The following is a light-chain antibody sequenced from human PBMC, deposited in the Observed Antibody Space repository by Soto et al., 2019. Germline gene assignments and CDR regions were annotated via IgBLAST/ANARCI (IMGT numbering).Light chain of an antibody. CDR3: QQYYSTPPT. CDR1: QTILYSSNNKNY. Sequence: DIVMTQSPDSLAVSLGERATINCKSSQTILYSSNNKNYLAWYQQKPRQPPKLLIYWASTRESGVPDRFSGRGSGTDFTLTISSLQAEDVAIYYCQQYYSTPPTFGPGTKVD. J-gene: IGKJ3*01. CDR2: WAS. V-gene: IGKV4-1*01.